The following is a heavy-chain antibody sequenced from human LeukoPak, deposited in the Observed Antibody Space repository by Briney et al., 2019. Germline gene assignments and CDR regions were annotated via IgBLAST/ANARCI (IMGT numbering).Heavy chain of an antibody. CDR1: GFTFDDYG. CDR3: ANHPYYYDSSGYSRFDY. J-gene: IGHJ4*02. V-gene: IGHV3-20*04. CDR2: INWNGGST. Sequence: GGSLRLSCAASGFTFDDYGMSWVRQAPGKGLEWVSGINWNGGSTGYADSVKGRFTISRDNAKNSLYLQMNSLRAEDTAVYYCANHPYYYDSSGYSRFDYWGQGTLVTVSS. D-gene: IGHD3-22*01.